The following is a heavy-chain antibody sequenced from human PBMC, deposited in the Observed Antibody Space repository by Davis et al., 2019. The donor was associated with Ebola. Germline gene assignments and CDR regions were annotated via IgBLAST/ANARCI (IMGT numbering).Heavy chain of an antibody. V-gene: IGHV5-51*01. CDR2: IVPRDSDA. CDR1: GYIYINYW. CDR3: ARGSGDLYHYYYNGLDV. J-gene: IGHJ6*01. D-gene: IGHD2-21*02. Sequence: GESLKISCHSSGYIYINYWIAWVRQMPGKGLEWMGIIVPRDSDARYSPSFQGQVTVSADTSNTTAYLEWSSLKASDSAIYYCARGSGDLYHYYYNGLDVWGQGTTVTVSS.